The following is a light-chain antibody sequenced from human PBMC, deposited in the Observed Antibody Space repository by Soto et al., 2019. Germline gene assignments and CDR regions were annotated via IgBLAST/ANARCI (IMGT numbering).Light chain of an antibody. CDR1: SRDIGSYNY. J-gene: IGLJ7*01. CDR3: GSYTSDSTA. V-gene: IGLV2-14*01. CDR2: EVS. Sequence: QSVLTQPASVSGSPGQSITISCTGTSRDIGSYNYVSWYQQHPGKAPKLIIYEVSYRPSGISSRFSGSKSGNTASLTISGLQTEDEADYYCGSYTSDSTAFGGGTQLTVL.